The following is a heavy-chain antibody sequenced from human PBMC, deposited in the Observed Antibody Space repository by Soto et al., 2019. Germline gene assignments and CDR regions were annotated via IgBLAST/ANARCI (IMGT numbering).Heavy chain of an antibody. V-gene: IGHV1-69*12. CDR2: IIPIFGTA. Sequence: QVQLVQSGAEVKKPGSSVKVSCKASGGTFSSYAISWVRQAPGQGLEWMGGIIPIFGTANYAQKFQGRVRITADESTRTAYMELSSLRSEDTAVYYCARDGSVRLVGATIGAYWGQGTLVTVSS. CDR1: GGTFSSYA. D-gene: IGHD1-26*01. J-gene: IGHJ4*02. CDR3: ARDGSVRLVGATIGAY.